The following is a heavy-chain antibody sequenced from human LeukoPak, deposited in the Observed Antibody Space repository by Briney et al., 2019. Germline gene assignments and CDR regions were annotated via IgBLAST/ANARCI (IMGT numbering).Heavy chain of an antibody. D-gene: IGHD1-26*01. Sequence: PSETLSLTCTVSGYSISSDYYWGWIRQPPGKGLEWIGSIYHSGSTYYNPSLKSRVTISVDTSKNQFSLKLSSVTAADTAVYYCNSYSGSPSFYYYMDVWGKGTTVTVSS. CDR1: GYSISSDYY. CDR2: IYHSGST. V-gene: IGHV4-38-2*02. CDR3: NSYSGSPSFYYYMDV. J-gene: IGHJ6*03.